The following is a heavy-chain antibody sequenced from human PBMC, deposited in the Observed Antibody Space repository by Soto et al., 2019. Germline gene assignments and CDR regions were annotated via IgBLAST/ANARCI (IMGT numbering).Heavy chain of an antibody. V-gene: IGHV3-72*01. D-gene: IGHD3-22*01. CDR3: VRATYFSDSSRYTRCLDY. Sequence: EVQLVESGGGLVQPGGSLRLSCAGSGFTLSDHYIDWVRQAPGKGLEWVGRSRDKPQGYSTAYAASVKGRFTTSRDESKNSAYLQMNGLKTEDTAVYYCVRATYFSDSSRYTRCLDYWGQGTLVTVSS. CDR2: SRDKPQGYST. J-gene: IGHJ4*02. CDR1: GFTLSDHY.